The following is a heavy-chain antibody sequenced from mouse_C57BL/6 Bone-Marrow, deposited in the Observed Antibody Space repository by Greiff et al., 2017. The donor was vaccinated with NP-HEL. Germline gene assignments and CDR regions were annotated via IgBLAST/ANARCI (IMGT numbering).Heavy chain of an antibody. V-gene: IGHV1-64*01. CDR1: GYTFTSYW. Sequence: QVQLQQPGAELVKPGASVKLSCKASGYTFTSYWMHWVKQRPGQGLEWIGMIHPNSGSTNYNEKFKSKATLTVDKSSSTAYMQLSSLTAEDSAVYYCATNWDYAMDYWGQGTSVTVSS. D-gene: IGHD4-1*01. CDR2: IHPNSGST. CDR3: ATNWDYAMDY. J-gene: IGHJ4*01.